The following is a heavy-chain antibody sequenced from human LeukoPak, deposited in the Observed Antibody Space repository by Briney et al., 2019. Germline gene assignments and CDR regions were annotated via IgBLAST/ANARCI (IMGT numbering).Heavy chain of an antibody. J-gene: IGHJ6*03. CDR1: GFTFSSYA. Sequence: PGGSLRLSCAASGFTFSSYAMHWVRQAPGKGLEWVAVISYDGSNKYYADSVKGRFTISRDNSKNTLYLQMNSLRAEDTAVYYCARAPSEDYDFWSGYWRTIEYYYYMDVWGKGTTVTVSS. V-gene: IGHV3-30*04. CDR3: ARAPSEDYDFWSGYWRTIEYYYYMDV. D-gene: IGHD3-3*01. CDR2: ISYDGSNK.